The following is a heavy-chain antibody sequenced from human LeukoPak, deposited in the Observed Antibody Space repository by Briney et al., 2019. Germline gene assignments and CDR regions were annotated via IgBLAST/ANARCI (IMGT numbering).Heavy chain of an antibody. CDR2: ISYDGSNK. V-gene: IGHV3-30*04. CDR3: ARRDDSSGFDY. J-gene: IGHJ4*02. Sequence: GGSLRLSCAASGFTFSSYAMHWVRQAPGKGLEWVAVISYDGSNKYYADSVKGRFTISRDNAKNSLYLQMNSLRAEDTAVYYCARRDDSSGFDYWGQGTLVTVSS. CDR1: GFTFSSYA. D-gene: IGHD3-22*01.